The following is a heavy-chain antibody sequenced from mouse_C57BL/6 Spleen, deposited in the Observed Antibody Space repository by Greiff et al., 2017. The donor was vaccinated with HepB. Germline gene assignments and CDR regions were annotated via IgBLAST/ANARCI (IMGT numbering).Heavy chain of an antibody. CDR1: GYTFTDYE. CDR3: TGSNYYYAMDY. V-gene: IGHV1-15*01. Sequence: VKLQESGAELVRPGASVTLSCKASGYTFTDYEMHWVKQTPVHGLEWIGAIDPETGGTAYNQKFKGKAILTADKSSSTAYMELRSLTSEDSAVYYCTGSNYYYAMDYWGQGTSVTVSS. J-gene: IGHJ4*01. D-gene: IGHD2-5*01. CDR2: IDPETGGT.